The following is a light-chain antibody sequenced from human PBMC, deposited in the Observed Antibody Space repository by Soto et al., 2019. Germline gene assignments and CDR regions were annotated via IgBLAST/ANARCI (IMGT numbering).Light chain of an antibody. CDR1: EDISTW. CDR3: QHADSFPLIT. CDR2: AAS. V-gene: IGKV1-12*01. Sequence: DIQVTQSPSSVSASVLGRVTITCXFSEDISTWLAWYQQKPGKAPKLLIYAASSLQSGVPSRFSGSGSGTDFSLTISSLQPEDFATYYCQHADSFPLITFGQGTRLE. J-gene: IGKJ5*01.